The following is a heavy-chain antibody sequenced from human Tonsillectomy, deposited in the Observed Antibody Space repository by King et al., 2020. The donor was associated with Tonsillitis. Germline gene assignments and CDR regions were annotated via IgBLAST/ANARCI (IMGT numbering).Heavy chain of an antibody. D-gene: IGHD1-26*01. V-gene: IGHV4-39*07. CDR1: GGSISSSSYY. CDR3: AGGSGSYDAFDI. CDR2: IYYSGST. Sequence: QLQESGPGLVKPSETLSLTSTVSGGSISSSSYYWGWIRQPPGKGLEWIGSIYYSGSTYYNPSLKSRVTISVDTSKNQFSLKLSSVTAADTAVYCCAGGSGSYDAFDIWGQGTIVTVSS. J-gene: IGHJ3*02.